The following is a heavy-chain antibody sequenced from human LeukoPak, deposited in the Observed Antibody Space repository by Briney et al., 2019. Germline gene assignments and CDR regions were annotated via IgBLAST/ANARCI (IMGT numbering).Heavy chain of an antibody. J-gene: IGHJ4*02. V-gene: IGHV3-33*01. Sequence: GGSQRLSCAASGFTFRSYGMHWVRQAPGKGLEWVAVIWYDGSNKYYADSVKGRLTISRDNSKNMLYLQMNSLRAEDTAVYYCARVRSLGIAVTELDYWGQGTLVTVSS. CDR1: GFTFRSYG. CDR2: IWYDGSNK. CDR3: ARVRSLGIAVTELDY. D-gene: IGHD6-19*01.